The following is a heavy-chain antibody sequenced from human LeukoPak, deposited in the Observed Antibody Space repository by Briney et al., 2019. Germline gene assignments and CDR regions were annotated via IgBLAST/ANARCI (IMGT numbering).Heavy chain of an antibody. CDR3: ARDRGSYFSDAFDI. CDR1: GYTFTGYY. J-gene: IGHJ3*02. CDR2: INPNSGGT. V-gene: IGHV1-2*02. Sequence: ASVKVSCKVSGYTFTGYYMHWVRQAPGQGLEWMGWINPNSGGTNYAQKFKGRVTMTRDTSISTAYMELSRLRSDDTAVYYCARDRGSYFSDAFDIWGQGTMVTVSS. D-gene: IGHD1-26*01.